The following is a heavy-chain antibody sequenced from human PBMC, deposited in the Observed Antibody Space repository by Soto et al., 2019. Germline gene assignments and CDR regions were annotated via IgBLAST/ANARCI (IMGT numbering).Heavy chain of an antibody. CDR3: ARGYYDSSGQSNTFDI. D-gene: IGHD3-22*01. V-gene: IGHV4-59*01. Sequence: SETLSLTCTVSGASISSSYWSWIRQSPGKGLEWIGYVYYSGSTNYNPSLKSRVTISVDTSKNQFSLKLSSVTAADTAVYYCARGYYDSSGQSNTFDIWGQGTMVTVSS. J-gene: IGHJ3*02. CDR1: GASISSSY. CDR2: VYYSGST.